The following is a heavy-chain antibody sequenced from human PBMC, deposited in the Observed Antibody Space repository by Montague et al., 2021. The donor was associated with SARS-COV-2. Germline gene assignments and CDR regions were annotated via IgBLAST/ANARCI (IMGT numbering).Heavy chain of an antibody. Sequence: LTCNVAGGSMSGYNWSWIRQPPGKGLQWIGSMYNSENTSYNPSLKSRVTISVDTSKKQFSLRLSSVTAADTAVYFCARGINSPGSYYYHLDVWGQGTTVTVSS. CDR2: MYNSENT. J-gene: IGHJ6*02. V-gene: IGHV4-59*01. CDR1: GGSMSGYN. D-gene: IGHD2-21*01. CDR3: ARGINSPGSYYYHLDV.